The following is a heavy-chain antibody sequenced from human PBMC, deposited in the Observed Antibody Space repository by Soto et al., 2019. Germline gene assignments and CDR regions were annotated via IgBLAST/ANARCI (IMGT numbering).Heavy chain of an antibody. D-gene: IGHD3-16*02. Sequence: QVQLQQWGAGLLKPSETLSLTCAVYGGSFSGYNWSWIRQPPGKGLEWIGEIKHSGSTNYNPSLKSRVTISVDTSKSQFSLKLSSVTAADTAVYYCARGRIMTTFGGVIVLYGMDVWGQGTTVTVSS. V-gene: IGHV4-34*01. CDR1: GGSFSGYN. CDR3: ARGRIMTTFGGVIVLYGMDV. CDR2: IKHSGST. J-gene: IGHJ6*02.